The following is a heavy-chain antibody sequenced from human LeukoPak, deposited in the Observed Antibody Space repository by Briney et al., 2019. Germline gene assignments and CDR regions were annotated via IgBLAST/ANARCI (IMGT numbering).Heavy chain of an antibody. CDR3: ARAISDYDASDI. CDR2: ISSSSNFI. V-gene: IGHV3-21*01. D-gene: IGHD4-17*01. Sequence: GGSLRFSCAASGFTFSSYSMNWVRQAPGKGLEWVSSISSSSNFIYYADSVKGRFTISRDNAKNSLYLQMNSLRAEDTAVYYCARAISDYDASDIWGQGTMVTVSS. J-gene: IGHJ3*02. CDR1: GFTFSSYS.